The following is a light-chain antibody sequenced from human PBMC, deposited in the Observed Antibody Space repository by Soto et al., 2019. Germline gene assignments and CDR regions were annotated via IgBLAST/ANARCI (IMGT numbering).Light chain of an antibody. V-gene: IGKV3-20*01. CDR3: QPYGSSPPYT. Sequence: EIVLTQSPGTLSLSPGERATLTCRARQSVSSSYLAWYQQRPGQAPRLLTYGASSRATGIPDRFSGSGSGTDFTLTISRLEPEDFAVYYCQPYGSSPPYTFGQGTKLEIK. J-gene: IGKJ2*01. CDR1: QSVSSSY. CDR2: GAS.